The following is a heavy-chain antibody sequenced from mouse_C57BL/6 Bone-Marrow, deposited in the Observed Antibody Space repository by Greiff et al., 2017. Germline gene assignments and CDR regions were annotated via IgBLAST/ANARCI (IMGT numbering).Heavy chain of an antibody. CDR3: AALYFDY. Sequence: EVHLVESGGGLVKPGGSLKLSCAASGFTFSDYGMHWVRQAPEKGLEWVAYLSSGSSTIYYADTVKGRFTISRDHSKNTLFLQHNSLRSEDKAMYYCAALYFDYWGQGTTLTVSS. V-gene: IGHV5-17*01. J-gene: IGHJ2*01. CDR1: GFTFSDYG. CDR2: LSSGSSTI.